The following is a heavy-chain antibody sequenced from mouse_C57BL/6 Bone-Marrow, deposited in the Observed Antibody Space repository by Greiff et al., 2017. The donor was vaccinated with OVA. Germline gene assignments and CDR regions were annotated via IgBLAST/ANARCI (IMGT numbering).Heavy chain of an antibody. CDR2: IDPSDSYT. CDR3: ARVTTVGDY. Sequence: VQLVESGAELVRPGTSVKLSCKASGYTFTSYWMHWVKQRPGQGLEWIGVIDPSDSYTNYNQKFKGKATLTVDTSSSTAYMQLSSLTAEDSAVYYCARVTTVGDYWGQGTLVTVSA. V-gene: IGHV1-59*01. CDR1: GYTFTSYW. D-gene: IGHD1-1*01. J-gene: IGHJ3*01.